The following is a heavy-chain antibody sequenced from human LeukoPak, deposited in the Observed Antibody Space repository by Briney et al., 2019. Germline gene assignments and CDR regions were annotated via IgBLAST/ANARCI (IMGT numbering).Heavy chain of an antibody. CDR3: ARGRKKYHYDY. CDR2: IYSGGST. J-gene: IGHJ4*02. D-gene: IGHD2-2*01. CDR1: GFTVSSNY. V-gene: IGHV3-66*01. Sequence: GGSLRLSCAASGFTVSSNYMSWVRQAAGKGLEWVSVIYSGGSTYYADSVKGRFTISRDNSKNTLYLQMNSLRAEDTAVYYCARGRKKYHYDYWGQGTLVTVSS.